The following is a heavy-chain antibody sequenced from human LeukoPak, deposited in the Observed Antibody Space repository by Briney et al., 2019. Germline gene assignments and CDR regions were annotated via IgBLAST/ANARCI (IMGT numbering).Heavy chain of an antibody. CDR1: GFTFSSYS. CDR3: ARVSRGYSYGSLDP. Sequence: PGGSLRLSCAASGFTFSSYSMTWVRQAPGKGLEWVSSISSSSSYIYYADSVKGRFTISRDNAKNSLYLQMNSLRAEDTAVYYCARVSRGYSYGSLDPWGQGTLVTVSS. D-gene: IGHD5-18*01. J-gene: IGHJ5*02. V-gene: IGHV3-21*01. CDR2: ISSSSSYI.